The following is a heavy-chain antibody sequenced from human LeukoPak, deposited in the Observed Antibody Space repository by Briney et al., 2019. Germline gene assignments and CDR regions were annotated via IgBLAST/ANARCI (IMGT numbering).Heavy chain of an antibody. Sequence: QPGGSLRLSCTASGFTFRSYAMSWVRQAPGKGLEWVSAISGSGGSTDYADSVKGRFTISRDNSKNTPYMQMNSLRAEDTAVYYCASYDSSGYYHYFDYWGQGTLVTVSS. J-gene: IGHJ4*02. D-gene: IGHD3-22*01. V-gene: IGHV3-23*01. CDR1: GFTFRSYA. CDR2: ISGSGGST. CDR3: ASYDSSGYYHYFDY.